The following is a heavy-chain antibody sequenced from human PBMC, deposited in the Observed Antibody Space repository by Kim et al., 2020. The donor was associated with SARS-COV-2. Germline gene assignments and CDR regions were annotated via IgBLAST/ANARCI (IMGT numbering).Heavy chain of an antibody. CDR3: ARPAYYYGTGADY. D-gene: IGHD3-10*01. Sequence: SRPSFQGQVTLSADKSISTAYLQWSSLKASDTAMYYCARPAYYYGTGADYWGQGTLVTVSS. V-gene: IGHV5-51*01. J-gene: IGHJ4*02.